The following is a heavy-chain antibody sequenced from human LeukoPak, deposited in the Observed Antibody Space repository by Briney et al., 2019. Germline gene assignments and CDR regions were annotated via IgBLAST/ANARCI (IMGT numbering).Heavy chain of an antibody. Sequence: GGSLRLSCAASGLTFSSYWTGWVRQHPGKGLEWVANIKQDGSEKYYVDSVKGRFTISRDNAKNSLYLQMNSLRAEDTAVYYCARVNEQWLAPPFDYWGQGTLVTVSS. CDR1: GLTFSSYW. CDR3: ARVNEQWLAPPFDY. J-gene: IGHJ4*02. V-gene: IGHV3-7*01. D-gene: IGHD6-19*01. CDR2: IKQDGSEK.